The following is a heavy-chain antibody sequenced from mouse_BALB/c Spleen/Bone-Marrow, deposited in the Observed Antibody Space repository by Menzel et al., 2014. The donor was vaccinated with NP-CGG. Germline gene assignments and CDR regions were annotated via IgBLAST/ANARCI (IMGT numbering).Heavy chain of an antibody. CDR1: GYTFTEYT. V-gene: IGHV1-18*01. J-gene: IGHJ2*01. Sequence: VQLQQSGPELVKPGASVKISCKTSGYTFTEYTMYWVKQSHVKSLEWIGGINPNNGGTSYNQKFKDKATWTVDKSSSTAYMELRSLTSEDSAVYYCARGWLLRHYFDYWGQGTTLTVSS. CDR3: ARGWLLRHYFDY. CDR2: INPNNGGT. D-gene: IGHD2-3*01.